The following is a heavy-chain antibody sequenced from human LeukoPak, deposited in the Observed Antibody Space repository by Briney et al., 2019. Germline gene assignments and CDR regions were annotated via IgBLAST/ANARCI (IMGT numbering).Heavy chain of an antibody. Sequence: GGSLRLSCAASGFTFSSYAMSWVRQAPGKGLEWVSAISGSGGSTYYADSVKGRFTISRDNSKNTLYLQMNSLRAEDTAVYYCAKDWAPGPITIFDPAHLFDYWGQGTLVTVSS. CDR1: GFTFSSYA. CDR2: ISGSGGST. D-gene: IGHD3-3*01. J-gene: IGHJ4*02. V-gene: IGHV3-23*01. CDR3: AKDWAPGPITIFDPAHLFDY.